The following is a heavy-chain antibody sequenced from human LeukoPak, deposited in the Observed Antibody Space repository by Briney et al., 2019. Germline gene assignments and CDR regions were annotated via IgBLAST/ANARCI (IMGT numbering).Heavy chain of an antibody. V-gene: IGHV3-66*04. CDR3: ARRGHGYGSPFDY. CDR2: IYPGGNT. J-gene: IGHJ4*02. Sequence: GGSLRLSCAASGFTVSSNFMNWVRQAPGKGLECVSMIYPGGNTFYTDSVKGRFTITRDNSKNTLDLQMNSLRAEDTAVYYCARRGHGYGSPFDYWGQGTLVTVSS. D-gene: IGHD5-18*01. CDR1: GFTVSSNF.